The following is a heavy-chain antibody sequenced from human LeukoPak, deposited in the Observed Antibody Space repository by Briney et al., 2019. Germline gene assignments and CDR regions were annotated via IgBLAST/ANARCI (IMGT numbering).Heavy chain of an antibody. V-gene: IGHV1-2*02. J-gene: IGHJ4*02. Sequence: ASVKVSCKAAGYTFTGYYIHWVRQAPGQGREWMGGISPNSDDTNYAQKFQGRVNMTRDTSISTAYMELSRLRYDDPAIYYCARGGFDYWGQGTLVTVS. CDR3: ARGGFDY. CDR1: GYTFTGYY. CDR2: ISPNSDDT.